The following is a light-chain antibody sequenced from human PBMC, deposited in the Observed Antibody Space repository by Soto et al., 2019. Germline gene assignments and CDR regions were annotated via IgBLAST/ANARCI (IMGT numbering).Light chain of an antibody. V-gene: IGKV3-20*01. CDR3: QQYSRAPLT. Sequence: EIVLTQSPATLSLSPGERATLSCMASQSATDNYLAWYQQKPGQAPRLVISGASSRTSGIPDRFSASGSGTDFTLTISRLEPEDFAVYYCQQYSRAPLTFGQGTKVDIK. CDR1: QSATDNY. CDR2: GAS. J-gene: IGKJ1*01.